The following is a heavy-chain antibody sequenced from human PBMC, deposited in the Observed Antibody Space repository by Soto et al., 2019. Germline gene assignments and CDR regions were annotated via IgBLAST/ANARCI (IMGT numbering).Heavy chain of an antibody. V-gene: IGHV4-59*08. D-gene: IGHD6-13*01. CDR3: ARLDGYYNYMDV. J-gene: IGHJ6*03. CDR2: VYNSGST. CDR1: GGSISNYY. Sequence: SGTLSLTCTVSGGSISNYYWSWIRQPPGKGLEWIAHVYNSGSTNYNPSLKSRVTISVATSNTQFSLKLSSVTAADTAMYYCARLDGYYNYMDVWGKGTTVTVSS.